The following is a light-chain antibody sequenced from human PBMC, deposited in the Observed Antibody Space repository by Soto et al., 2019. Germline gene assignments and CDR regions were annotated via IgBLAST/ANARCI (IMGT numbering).Light chain of an antibody. CDR1: QSISSW. V-gene: IGKV1-5*03. Sequence: DIQMTRSPSTLSASVGDRVTITCRASQSISSWLAWYQQKPGKAPKLLIYTASSLESGVPSRFSGSGSGTEFTLTISSLQPDDFATYYSQHYNSYPTFGQGTKVDIK. CDR3: QHYNSYPT. CDR2: TAS. J-gene: IGKJ1*01.